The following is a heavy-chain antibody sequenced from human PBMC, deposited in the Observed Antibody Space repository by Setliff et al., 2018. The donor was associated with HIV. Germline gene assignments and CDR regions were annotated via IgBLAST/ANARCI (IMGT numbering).Heavy chain of an antibody. CDR2: IHPKTGGT. Sequence: ASVKVSCKASGYTFTGYYIHWVRQTPGHGLEWMGWIHPKTGGTDYAQKFQGRVTMTRDTSISAAYMDLSRLTSDDTAVFYCARAPYHYDGRGNDFNWFDPWGQGTLVTVPQ. CDR3: ARAPYHYDGRGNDFNWFDP. CDR1: GYTFTGYY. J-gene: IGHJ5*02. V-gene: IGHV1-2*02. D-gene: IGHD3-22*01.